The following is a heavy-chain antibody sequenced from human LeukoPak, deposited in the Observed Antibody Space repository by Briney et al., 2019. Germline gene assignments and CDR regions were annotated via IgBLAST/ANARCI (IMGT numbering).Heavy chain of an antibody. CDR2: ISGSGGST. CDR1: GFTFSSYA. V-gene: IGHV3-23*01. D-gene: IGHD5-12*01. Sequence: GGSLRLSCAASGFTFSSYAMSWVRQAPGKGLEWVSAISGSGGSTYYADSVKGRFTVSRDNSKNTLYLQMNSLRAEDTAVYYCAKGYSGYDYYFDYWGQGTLVTVSS. J-gene: IGHJ4*02. CDR3: AKGYSGYDYYFDY.